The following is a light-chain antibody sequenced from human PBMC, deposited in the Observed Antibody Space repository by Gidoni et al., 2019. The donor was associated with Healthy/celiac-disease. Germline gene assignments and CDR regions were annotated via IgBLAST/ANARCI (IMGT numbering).Light chain of an antibody. J-gene: IGKJ2*01. CDR1: QSVSRSY. CDR2: GAS. Sequence: IVLTQSPGTLSLTPGERATLSCRASQSVSRSYLAWYQQQPGQAPRLLIYGASSRATGIPDRFSGSGSGTDFTLTISRLEPEDFAVYYCQQKETFGQGTKLEIK. CDR3: QQKET. V-gene: IGKV3-20*01.